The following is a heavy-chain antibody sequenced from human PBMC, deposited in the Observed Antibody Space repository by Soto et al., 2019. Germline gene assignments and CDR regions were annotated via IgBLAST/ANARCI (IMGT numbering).Heavy chain of an antibody. D-gene: IGHD3-16*01. CDR3: GKASTYPLDGVDV. CDR2: IREDGSDK. V-gene: IGHV3-7*03. Sequence: GGSLRLSCAASGFTFSMYWMTWVRQAPGKGLEWVANIREDGSDKYYVDSVKGRFTISRDNSKNTLYLQMNSLRAEDTAIYYCGKASTYPLDGVDVWGQGTTVTVSS. J-gene: IGHJ6*02. CDR1: GFTFSMYW.